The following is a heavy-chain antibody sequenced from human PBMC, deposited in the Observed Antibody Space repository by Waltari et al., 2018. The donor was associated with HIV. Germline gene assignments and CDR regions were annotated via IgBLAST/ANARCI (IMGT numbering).Heavy chain of an antibody. D-gene: IGHD5-18*01. J-gene: IGHJ4*02. CDR3: AREVGDTAMADY. CDR1: GGSISSGSYY. CDR2: IYTSGST. Sequence: QVQLQESGPGLVKPSQTLSLPCTVSGGSISSGSYYWSWIRQPAGKGLEWIGRIYTSGSTNYNPSLKSRVTISVDTSKNQFSLKLSSVTAADTAVYYCAREVGDTAMADYWGQGTLVTVSS. V-gene: IGHV4-61*02.